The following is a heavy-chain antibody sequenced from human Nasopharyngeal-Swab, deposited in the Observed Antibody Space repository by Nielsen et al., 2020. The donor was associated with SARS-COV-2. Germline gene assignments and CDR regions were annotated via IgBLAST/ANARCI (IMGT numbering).Heavy chain of an antibody. CDR3: ARKSEWRGGYFDY. V-gene: IGHV3-21*01. CDR1: GFTFSRYS. J-gene: IGHJ4*02. CDR2: ISSSSSYI. Sequence: GESLKISCAASGFTFSRYSMNWVRQAPGKGLEWVSSISSSSSYIYYADSVKGRFTISRDNAKNSLYLQMNSLRAEDTAVYYCARKSEWRGGYFDYWGQGTLVTVSS. D-gene: IGHD3-3*01.